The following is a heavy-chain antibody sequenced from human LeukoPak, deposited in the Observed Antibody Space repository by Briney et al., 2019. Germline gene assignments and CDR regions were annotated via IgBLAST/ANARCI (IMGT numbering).Heavy chain of an antibody. CDR1: GGSISSGSYY. J-gene: IGHJ4*02. CDR2: IYTSGST. Sequence: SETLSLTCTVSGGSISSGSYYWSWIRQPAGKGLEWIGRIYTSGSTNYNPSLKSRVTISVDTSKNQFSLKLSSVTAAVTAVYYCARDSSGYYYLFEYWGQGTLVTVPS. V-gene: IGHV4-61*02. CDR3: ARDSSGYYYLFEY. D-gene: IGHD3-22*01.